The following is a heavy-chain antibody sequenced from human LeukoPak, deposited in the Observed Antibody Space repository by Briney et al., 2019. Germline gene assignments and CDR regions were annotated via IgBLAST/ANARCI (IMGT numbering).Heavy chain of an antibody. D-gene: IGHD6-13*01. J-gene: IGHJ5*02. V-gene: IGHV3-74*01. CDR2: INTDGSST. CDR3: AKDAMEYSSSWYEWNWFDP. Sequence: GGSLRLSCAASGFTFSSYAMHWVRQAPGKGLVWVSRINTDGSSTTYADTVKGRFTISRDNAKNTLYLQMNSLRAEDTALYYCAKDAMEYSSSWYEWNWFDPWGQGTLVTVSS. CDR1: GFTFSSYA.